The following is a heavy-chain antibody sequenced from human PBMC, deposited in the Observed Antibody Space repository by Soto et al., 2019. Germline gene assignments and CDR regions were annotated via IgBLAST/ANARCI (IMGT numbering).Heavy chain of an antibody. CDR3: ATDGAAGSVVGV. J-gene: IGHJ6*02. V-gene: IGHV3-21*01. CDR1: GFTFSSCA. D-gene: IGHD6-13*01. CDR2: INSSGSYI. Sequence: PGGSLRLSCAASGFTFSSCAMNWVRQAPGKGLEWVSAINSSGSYIYYADSVKGRLTISRDNARNSLYLHLNSLRTDDTAVYYCATDGAAGSVVGVWGQGTTVTV.